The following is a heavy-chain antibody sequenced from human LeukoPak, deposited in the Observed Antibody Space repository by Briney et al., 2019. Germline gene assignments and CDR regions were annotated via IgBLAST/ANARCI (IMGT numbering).Heavy chain of an antibody. CDR2: ISYDGSKK. J-gene: IGHJ4*02. CDR1: GFTFSSYD. D-gene: IGHD2-2*02. CDR3: AIEGSGPFCSSTSCYINE. Sequence: GGSLRLSCAASGFTFSSYDIYWVRQAPGKGLGWVAVISYDGSKKYYADSVRGRFTISRDNSKNTLYLQMNSLRAEDTAVYYCAIEGSGPFCSSTSCYINEGGQGTLATVSA. V-gene: IGHV3-30*03.